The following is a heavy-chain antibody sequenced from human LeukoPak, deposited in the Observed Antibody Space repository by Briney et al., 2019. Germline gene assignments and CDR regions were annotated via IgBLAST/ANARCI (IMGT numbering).Heavy chain of an antibody. CDR1: GYTFTSYG. CDR2: ISAYNGNT. D-gene: IGHD3-10*01. CDR3: ARDVVLLWFGESHDAFDI. Sequence: ASVKVSCKASGYTFTSYGISWVRQAPGQGLEWMGWISAYNGNTNYAQKLQGRVTMTTDTSTSTAYMELRSLRSDDTAVYYCARDVVLLWFGESHDAFDIWGQGTMVTVSS. J-gene: IGHJ3*02. V-gene: IGHV1-18*01.